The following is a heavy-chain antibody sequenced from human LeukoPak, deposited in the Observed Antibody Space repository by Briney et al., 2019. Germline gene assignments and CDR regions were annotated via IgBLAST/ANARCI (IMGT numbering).Heavy chain of an antibody. CDR2: IIPIFGTA. Sequence: SVKVSCKASGGTFSSYAISWVRQAPGQGLEWMGGIIPIFGTANYAQKFQGRVTITADESTSTAYVELSSLRSEDTAVYYCARDGERIVVVPAARYYYGMDVWGQGTTVTVSS. V-gene: IGHV1-69*13. J-gene: IGHJ6*02. CDR1: GGTFSSYA. D-gene: IGHD2-2*01. CDR3: ARDGERIVVVPAARYYYGMDV.